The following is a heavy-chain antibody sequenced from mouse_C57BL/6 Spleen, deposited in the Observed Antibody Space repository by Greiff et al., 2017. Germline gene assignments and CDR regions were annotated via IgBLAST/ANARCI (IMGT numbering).Heavy chain of an antibody. CDR1: GYTFTDYN. Sequence: EVQLQQSGPELVKPGASVKIPCKASGYTFTDYNMDWVKQSHGKSLEWIGDINPNNGGTIYNQKFKGKATLTVDKSSSTAYMELRSLTSEDTAVYYCAREVLRYYAMDDWGQGTSVTVSS. V-gene: IGHV1-18*01. J-gene: IGHJ4*01. D-gene: IGHD2-14*01. CDR3: AREVLRYYAMDD. CDR2: INPNNGGT.